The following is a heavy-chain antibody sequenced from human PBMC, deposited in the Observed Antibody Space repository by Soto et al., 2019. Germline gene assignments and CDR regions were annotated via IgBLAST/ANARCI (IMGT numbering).Heavy chain of an antibody. CDR3: ARGSAFICLHY. CDR2: IGTSSRYI. Sequence: PGGSLRLSCAVSGFIFSRYSMNWVRQAPGKGIKWVSSIGTSSRYIYATDSEKGRFTISRDNTKDSLNQQMNSLRAEDSVIYFCARGSAFICLHYLRQGIPITV. CDR1: GFIFSRYS. V-gene: IGHV3-21*01. D-gene: IGHD3-10*01. J-gene: IGHJ4*02.